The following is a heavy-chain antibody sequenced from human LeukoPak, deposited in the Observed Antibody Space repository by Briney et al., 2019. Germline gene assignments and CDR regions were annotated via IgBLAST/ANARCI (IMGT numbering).Heavy chain of an antibody. J-gene: IGHJ4*02. CDR3: ASVGASGNYFDY. V-gene: IGHV4-31*03. CDR2: IYYGGST. Sequence: SQTLSLTCTVSGGSISSGGYYWSWIRQHPGKGLEWIGYIYYGGSTNYNPSLKSRVTISVDTSKNQFSLKLSSVTAADTAVYYCASVGASGNYFDYWGQGTLVTVSS. CDR1: GGSISSGGYY. D-gene: IGHD1-26*01.